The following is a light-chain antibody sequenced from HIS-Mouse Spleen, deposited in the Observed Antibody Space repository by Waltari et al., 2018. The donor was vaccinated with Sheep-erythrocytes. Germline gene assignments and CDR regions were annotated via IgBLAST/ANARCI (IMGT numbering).Light chain of an antibody. Sequence: VLTQPPSVSVSPGQTASITCSGDKLGDKYACWYQQKPGHSPVLVIYQDSKRPYGVPERFSGSTSRNTPTLTISGTQAMDEADYYCQAWDSSTVVFGGGTKLTVL. CDR3: QAWDSSTVV. CDR1: KLGDKY. V-gene: IGLV3-1*01. J-gene: IGLJ2*01. CDR2: QDS.